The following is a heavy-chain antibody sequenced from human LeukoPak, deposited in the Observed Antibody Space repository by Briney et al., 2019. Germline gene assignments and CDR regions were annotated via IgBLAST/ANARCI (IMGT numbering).Heavy chain of an antibody. Sequence: PSGTLSLTCAVSGGSISSNTWWSWVRQPPGKGLEWIGELYHTGSTNYNPSLKSRVTISVDTSKNQFSLKLSSVTAADTAVYYCAREVPADGDNWFDPWGQGTLVTVSS. CDR2: LYHTGST. D-gene: IGHD2-2*01. J-gene: IGHJ5*02. CDR1: GGSISSNTW. V-gene: IGHV4-4*02. CDR3: AREVPADGDNWFDP.